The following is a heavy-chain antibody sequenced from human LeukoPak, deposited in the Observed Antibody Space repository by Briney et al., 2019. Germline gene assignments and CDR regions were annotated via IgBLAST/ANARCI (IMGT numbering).Heavy chain of an antibody. D-gene: IGHD2-2*01. CDR3: ARLKGVPAADY. J-gene: IGHJ4*02. Sequence: PSETLSLTCTVSGRSISSTSYYWGWIRQPPGKGLEWIGSIFYSGSPYYNPSLKSRVTISVDTAKNQFSLRLTSVTAADTAVYYCARLKGVPAADYWGQGTLVTVSS. CDR2: IFYSGSP. CDR1: GRSISSTSYY. V-gene: IGHV4-39*01.